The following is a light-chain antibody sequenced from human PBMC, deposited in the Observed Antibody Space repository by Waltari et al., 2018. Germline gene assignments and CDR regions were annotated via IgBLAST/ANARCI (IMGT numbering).Light chain of an antibody. V-gene: IGKV3-15*01. Sequence: EKVMTQSPATLSVSPGERATLSCRASQSIRTYLAWYQQKPGQTPRLLIYGASTRATDIPPRFSGGGSGTEFTLTISSLQSEDFAVYYCQQYIQWPPLTFGGGTKVEIK. CDR1: QSIRTY. J-gene: IGKJ4*01. CDR2: GAS. CDR3: QQYIQWPPLT.